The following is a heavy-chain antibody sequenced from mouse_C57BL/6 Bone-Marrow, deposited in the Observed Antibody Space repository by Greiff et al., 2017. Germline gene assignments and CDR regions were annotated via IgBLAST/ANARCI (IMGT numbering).Heavy chain of an antibody. V-gene: IGHV1-76*01. J-gene: IGHJ1*03. CDR2: IYPGSGNN. Sequence: VQLQQSGAELVRPGASVKLSCKASGYTFTDYYINWVKQRPGQGLEWIARIYPGSGNNYYNETFKGKATLTAEKSSSTAYMQLSSLTSEDSAVYFCARRSYFDVWGTGTTVTVSS. CDR1: GYTFTDYY. CDR3: ARRSYFDV.